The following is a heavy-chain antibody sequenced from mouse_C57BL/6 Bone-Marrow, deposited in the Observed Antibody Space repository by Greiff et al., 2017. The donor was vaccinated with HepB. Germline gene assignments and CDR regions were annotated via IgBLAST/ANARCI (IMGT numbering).Heavy chain of an antibody. CDR2: IDPETGGT. Sequence: QVQLQQSGAELVRPGASVTLSCKASGYTFTDYEMHWVKQTPVHGLEWIGAIDPETGGTAYNQKFKGKAILTADKSSSPAYMELRSLTSEDSAVYYCTRSLVTTVGDFDYWGQGTTLTVSS. D-gene: IGHD1-1*01. CDR1: GYTFTDYE. J-gene: IGHJ2*01. V-gene: IGHV1-15*01. CDR3: TRSLVTTVGDFDY.